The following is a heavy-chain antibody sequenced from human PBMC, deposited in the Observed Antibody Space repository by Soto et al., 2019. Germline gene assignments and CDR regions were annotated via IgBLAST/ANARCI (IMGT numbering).Heavy chain of an antibody. Sequence: SETLSLTCTVSGGSFSSNSYYWGWIRQPPGKGLEWIGSIYYSGSTYYNPSLKSRVTMSVDPSKNQFSLKLISVTAADTAVYYCARHWITMVRGVCHFDYWGQGTPVTVSS. CDR1: GGSFSSNSYY. V-gene: IGHV4-39*01. J-gene: IGHJ4*02. CDR2: IYYSGST. CDR3: ARHWITMVRGVCHFDY. D-gene: IGHD3-10*01.